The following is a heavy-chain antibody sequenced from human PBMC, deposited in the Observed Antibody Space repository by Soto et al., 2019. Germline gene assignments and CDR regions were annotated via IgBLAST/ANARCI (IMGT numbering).Heavy chain of an antibody. D-gene: IGHD7-27*01. J-gene: IGHJ4*02. CDR1: GFIFSSSP. CDR2: ISDDGTNK. V-gene: IGHV3-30-3*01. CDR3: ARDPKTSGGQHWAFNYFDS. Sequence: XGSLRLSCAASGFIFSSSPMHGVRQAPGKGPEWVALISDDGTNKFYADSVKGRFTISRDNSKSTLYLQVDSLRPEDAAVYYCARDPKTSGGQHWAFNYFDSWGQGTLVTVSS.